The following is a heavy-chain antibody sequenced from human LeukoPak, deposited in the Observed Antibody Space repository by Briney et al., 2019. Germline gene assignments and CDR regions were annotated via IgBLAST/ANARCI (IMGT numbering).Heavy chain of an antibody. V-gene: IGHV5-51*01. CDR3: ARLPPGVTTQHDAFDI. CDR2: IYPGDSAT. J-gene: IGHJ3*02. D-gene: IGHD4-17*01. CDR1: GYTFTSYW. Sequence: GESLKISCKGSGYTFTSYWIGWVRQMPGKGLDWMGIIYPGDSATRYSPSFQGQVTISADKSISTAYLQWSSLKASDTAMYYCARLPPGVTTQHDAFDIWGQGTMVTVS.